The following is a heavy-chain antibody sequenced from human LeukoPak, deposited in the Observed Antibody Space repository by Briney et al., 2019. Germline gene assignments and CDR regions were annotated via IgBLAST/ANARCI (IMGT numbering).Heavy chain of an antibody. Sequence: ASVKVSCKASGYTFTGYYMHWVRQAPGQGLEWMGWINPNSGGTNYAQKFQGRVTMTRDTSISTAYMELSRLRSDDTAVYYCAREGDCSSTSCWFYPWGQGTLVTVSS. V-gene: IGHV1-2*02. J-gene: IGHJ5*02. D-gene: IGHD2-2*01. CDR1: GYTFTGYY. CDR2: INPNSGGT. CDR3: AREGDCSSTSCWFYP.